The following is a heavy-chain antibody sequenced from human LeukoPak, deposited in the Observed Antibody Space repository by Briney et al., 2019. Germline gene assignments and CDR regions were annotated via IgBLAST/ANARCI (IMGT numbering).Heavy chain of an antibody. Sequence: GASVNVSCKPSGYTFTGYYMHWVRQAPGQGLEWMGWINPNSGGTNYAQKFQGRVTITRDTSISTAYMELSRLRSDDTAVYYCARVTYYYGSGSYSDYWGQGTLVTVSS. CDR2: INPNSGGT. D-gene: IGHD3-10*01. CDR3: ARVTYYYGSGSYSDY. J-gene: IGHJ4*02. CDR1: GYTFTGYY. V-gene: IGHV1-2*02.